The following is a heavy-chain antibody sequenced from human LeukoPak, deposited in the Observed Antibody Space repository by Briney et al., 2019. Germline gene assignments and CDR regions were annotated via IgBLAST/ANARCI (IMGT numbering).Heavy chain of an antibody. Sequence: PGESLLIPCKGSGYSFTSYWIGWVRQMPGKGLGWMGITYPGDSDTRYSPSFQGQVTISADKSISTAYLQWSSLKASDTAMYYCARHAPLVRGVIYYFDHWGLGRPATVSS. CDR2: TYPGDSDT. CDR1: GYSFTSYW. CDR3: ARHAPLVRGVIYYFDH. D-gene: IGHD3-10*01. V-gene: IGHV5-51*01. J-gene: IGHJ4*01.